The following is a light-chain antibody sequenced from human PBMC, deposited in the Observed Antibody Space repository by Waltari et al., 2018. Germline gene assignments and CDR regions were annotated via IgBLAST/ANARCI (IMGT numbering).Light chain of an antibody. V-gene: IGLV3-19*01. Sequence: SSDLTQDPSVSVALGQTVRITCQGDTLRRYYSSWYQQRPGPAPVLVLYGPGNRPSGIPDRFSCSTSGNTASLTITGAQAEDEADYYCHSRETFSTRLFGGGTRLTV. J-gene: IGLJ2*01. CDR1: TLRRYY. CDR3: HSRETFSTRL. CDR2: GPG.